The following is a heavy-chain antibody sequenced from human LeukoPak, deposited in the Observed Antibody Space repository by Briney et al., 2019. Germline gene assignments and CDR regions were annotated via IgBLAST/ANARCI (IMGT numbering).Heavy chain of an antibody. Sequence: SETLSLTCTVSGGSISSGGYYWSWIRQHPGKGLEWIGYVYYSGSTYYNPSLKSRLTISVDTSKNQFSLKLSSVTAADTAVYYCARLHTLRYQLPPIDYWGQGTLVTVSS. V-gene: IGHV4-31*03. CDR1: GGSISSGGYY. CDR2: VYYSGST. D-gene: IGHD2-2*01. CDR3: ARLHTLRYQLPPIDY. J-gene: IGHJ4*02.